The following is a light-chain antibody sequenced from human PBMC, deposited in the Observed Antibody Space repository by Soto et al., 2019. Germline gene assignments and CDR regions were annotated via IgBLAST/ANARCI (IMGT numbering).Light chain of an antibody. V-gene: IGLV1-44*01. Sequence: QSVLTQPPSASGTPGQRVTISCSGSSCNIGSNTVNWYQQLPGTAPKLLIYNDYQRPSGVPDRFSGSKSGTSASLAISGLHSEDEADYSCASWDDSLNGFVVFGGGTKLTVL. CDR3: ASWDDSLNGFVV. CDR1: SCNIGSNT. J-gene: IGLJ2*01. CDR2: NDY.